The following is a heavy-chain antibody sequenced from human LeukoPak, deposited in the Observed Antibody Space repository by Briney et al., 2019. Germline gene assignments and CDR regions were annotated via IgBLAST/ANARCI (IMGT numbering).Heavy chain of an antibody. J-gene: IGHJ5*02. CDR3: ARDREQWLVRGSWFDP. V-gene: IGHV3-21*01. Sequence: GGSLRLSCAASGFTFSSYSMNWVRQAPGKGLEWVSCISSSSSYIYYADSVKGRFTISRDNAKNSLYLQMNSLRAEDTAVYYCARDREQWLVRGSWFDPWGQGTLVTVSS. CDR2: ISSSSSYI. CDR1: GFTFSSYS. D-gene: IGHD6-19*01.